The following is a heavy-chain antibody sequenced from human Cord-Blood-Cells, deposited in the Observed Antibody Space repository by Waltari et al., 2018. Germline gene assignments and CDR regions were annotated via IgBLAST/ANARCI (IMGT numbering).Heavy chain of an antibody. CDR1: GGSISSGGYS. J-gene: IGHJ3*02. V-gene: IGHV4-30-2*01. CDR3: ARVGTQLGDAFDI. D-gene: IGHD1-1*01. Sequence: QTLSLTCAVSGGSISSGGYSWSWIRQPPGKGLEWIGYIYHSGSTYYNPSLKSRVTISVDRSKNQFSLKLSSVTAADTAVYYCARVGTQLGDAFDIWGQGTMVTVSS. CDR2: IYHSGST.